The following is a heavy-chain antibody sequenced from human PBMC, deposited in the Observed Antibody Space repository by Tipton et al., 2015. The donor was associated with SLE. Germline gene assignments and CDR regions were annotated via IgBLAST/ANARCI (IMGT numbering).Heavy chain of an antibody. V-gene: IGHV4-59*01. CDR2: IYYSGST. CDR1: GGSISSYY. J-gene: IGHJ2*01. CDR3: ARVTIFGDYWYFDL. Sequence: LVKPSETLSLTCTVSGGSISSYYWSWIRQPPGKGLEWIGYIYYSGSTNYNPSLKSRVTISVDTSKNQFSLKLSSVTAADTAVYYCARVTIFGDYWYFDLWGRGTLVTVSS. D-gene: IGHD3-3*01.